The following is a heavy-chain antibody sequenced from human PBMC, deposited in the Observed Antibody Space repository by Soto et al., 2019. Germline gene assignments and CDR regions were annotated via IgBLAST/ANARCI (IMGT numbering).Heavy chain of an antibody. Sequence: SETLSLTCAVYGGSFSGYYWSWIRQPPGEGLEWIGEINHSGSTNYNPSLKSRVTISVDTSKNQFSLKLSSVTAADTAVYYCARRGAYYDILTGPYYYYYGMDVWGQGTTVTVSS. D-gene: IGHD3-9*01. CDR1: GGSFSGYY. CDR3: ARRGAYYDILTGPYYYYYGMDV. V-gene: IGHV4-34*01. J-gene: IGHJ6*02. CDR2: INHSGST.